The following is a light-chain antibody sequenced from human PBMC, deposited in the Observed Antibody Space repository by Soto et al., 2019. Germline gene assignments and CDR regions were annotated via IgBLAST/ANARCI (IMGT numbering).Light chain of an antibody. CDR1: SGDIGSYNR. CDR3: SSYTNINTRASV. V-gene: IGLV2-14*01. J-gene: IGLJ1*01. CDR2: EVT. Sequence: QSVLTQPASVSGSPGQSITICCTGTSGDIGSYNRVSWYQQHPGKAPKLIIYEVTDRPSGVSNRFSGSKSGNTASLTISGLQAEDEAEYYCSSYTNINTRASVFGTGTKLTVL.